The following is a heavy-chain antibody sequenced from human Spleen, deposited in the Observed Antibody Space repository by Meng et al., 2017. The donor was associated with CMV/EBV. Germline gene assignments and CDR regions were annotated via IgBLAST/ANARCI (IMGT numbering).Heavy chain of an antibody. V-gene: IGHV4-4*07. Sequence: QVQLQEPGPGLVKPSETLSLTCIVSGASIKNSNWNWVRQPAGQGLEWIGLIQVIGHTVYNPSLKSRVTVSLDASKSQFSLTLNSVTAADTATYYCAGSRPGGGACDYWGQGILVTVSS. CDR1: GASIKNSN. D-gene: IGHD3-16*01. CDR3: AGSRPGGGACDY. CDR2: IQVIGHT. J-gene: IGHJ4*02.